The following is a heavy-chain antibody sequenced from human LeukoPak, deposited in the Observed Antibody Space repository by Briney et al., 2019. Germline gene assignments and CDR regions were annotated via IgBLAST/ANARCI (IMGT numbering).Heavy chain of an antibody. Sequence: GGSLRLSCAASGFTVSYNYMSWVRQAPGKGLEWVSVIYSGGSTYYADSVKGRFTISRDNSKNTLYFQMNSLRAEDTAVYYCASTPPRYLGYFDYWGQGALVTVSS. CDR2: IYSGGST. J-gene: IGHJ4*02. CDR1: GFTVSYNY. V-gene: IGHV3-53*01. D-gene: IGHD3-9*01. CDR3: ASTPPRYLGYFDY.